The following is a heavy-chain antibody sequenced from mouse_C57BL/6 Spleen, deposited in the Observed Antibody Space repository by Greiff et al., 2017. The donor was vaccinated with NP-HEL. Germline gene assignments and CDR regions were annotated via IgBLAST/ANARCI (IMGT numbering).Heavy chain of an antibody. Sequence: VQLQQSGAELVRPGASVTLSCKASGYTFTDYEMHWVKQTPVHGLEWIGAIDPETGGTAYNQKFKGKAILTADKSSSTAYMELRSLTSEDSAVYYCTRDYYDYDGWYFDVWGTGTTVTVSS. CDR2: IDPETGGT. D-gene: IGHD2-4*01. CDR1: GYTFTDYE. V-gene: IGHV1-15*01. CDR3: TRDYYDYDGWYFDV. J-gene: IGHJ1*03.